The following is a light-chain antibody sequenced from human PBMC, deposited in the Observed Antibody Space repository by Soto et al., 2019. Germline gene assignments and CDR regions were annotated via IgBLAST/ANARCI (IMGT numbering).Light chain of an antibody. Sequence: DIQMTQSPSTLSASVGDRVTITCRASQSISSWLAWYQRKPGKAPNLLIYKASNLETGVPSRCSGSGSGAEFTLTISSLQPDDFATYYCQQYDGFPYTFGQGTKLEIK. J-gene: IGKJ2*01. CDR2: KAS. CDR3: QQYDGFPYT. CDR1: QSISSW. V-gene: IGKV1-5*03.